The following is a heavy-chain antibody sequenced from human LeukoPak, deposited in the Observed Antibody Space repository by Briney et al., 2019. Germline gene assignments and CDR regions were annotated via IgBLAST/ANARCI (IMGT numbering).Heavy chain of an antibody. Sequence: ASVKVSCKASGYTFTSYYMHWVRQAPGQGLEWMGIINPSGGSTSYAQKFQGRVIMTRDTSTSTVYMELSSLRSEDAAVYFCARDRTAMVTGYGMDVWGQGTTVTVSS. CDR1: GYTFTSYY. CDR2: INPSGGST. V-gene: IGHV1-46*01. J-gene: IGHJ6*02. CDR3: ARDRTAMVTGYGMDV. D-gene: IGHD5-18*01.